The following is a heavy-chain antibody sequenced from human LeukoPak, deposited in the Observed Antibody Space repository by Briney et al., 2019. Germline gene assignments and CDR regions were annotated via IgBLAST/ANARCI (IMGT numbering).Heavy chain of an antibody. V-gene: IGHV1-18*01. CDR3: ARGGGTYYDLYNWFDP. CDR1: GYTFTSYG. J-gene: IGHJ5*02. D-gene: IGHD3-3*01. Sequence: ASVKVSCKASGYTFTSYGFSWVRQAPGQGLEWMGWISAYNDNTKYAQKFQGRITMTTDTSTSTAYMELRGLRSEDTAVYYCARGGGTYYDLYNWFDPWGQGTLVTVSS. CDR2: ISAYNDNT.